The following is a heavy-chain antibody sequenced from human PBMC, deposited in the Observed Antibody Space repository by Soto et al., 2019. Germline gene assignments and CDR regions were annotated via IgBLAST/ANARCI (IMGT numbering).Heavy chain of an antibody. CDR1: GGSFSGYY. CDR3: ARTLLGIAVAGYFDY. J-gene: IGHJ4*02. Sequence: SETLSLICAVYGGSFSGYYWSWIRQPPGKGLEWIGEINHSGSTNYNPSLKSRVTISVDTSKNQFSLQLNSVTPEDTAAYYCARTLLGIAVAGYFDYWGQGTLVTVSS. V-gene: IGHV4-34*01. CDR2: INHSGST. D-gene: IGHD6-19*01.